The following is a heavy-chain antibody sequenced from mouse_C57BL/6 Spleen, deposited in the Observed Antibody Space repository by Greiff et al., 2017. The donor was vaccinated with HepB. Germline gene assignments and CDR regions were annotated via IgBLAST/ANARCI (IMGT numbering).Heavy chain of an antibody. V-gene: IGHV5-17*01. Sequence: EVKLVESGGGLVKPGGSLKLSCAASGFTFSDYGMHWVRQAPEKGLEWVAYISSGSSTIYYADTVKGRFTISRDNAKNNLFLQMTSLRSEDTAMYYCARDGSSYRFAYWGQGTLVTVSA. J-gene: IGHJ3*01. CDR1: GFTFSDYG. CDR3: ARDGSSYRFAY. CDR2: ISSGSSTI. D-gene: IGHD1-1*01.